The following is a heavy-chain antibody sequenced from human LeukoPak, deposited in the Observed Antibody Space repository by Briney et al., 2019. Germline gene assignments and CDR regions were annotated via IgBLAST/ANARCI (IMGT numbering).Heavy chain of an antibody. D-gene: IGHD6-19*01. CDR3: ARDLRGGWYYFDY. J-gene: IGHJ4*02. Sequence: PSETLSHTCTVSGGSMSGYFWSWIRQPPGKGLEWIGHIYYSGSTNYNPSLKSRGTISVDTSNNQFSLRLTSVTAADTAVYYCARDLRGGWYYFDYWGQGTLVTVSS. CDR1: GGSMSGYF. V-gene: IGHV4-59*12. CDR2: IYYSGST.